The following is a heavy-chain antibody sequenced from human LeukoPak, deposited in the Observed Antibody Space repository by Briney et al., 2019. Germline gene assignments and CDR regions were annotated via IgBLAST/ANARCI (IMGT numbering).Heavy chain of an antibody. CDR2: INHSGST. Sequence: SETLSLTCAVYGGSFSGYYWNWIRQPPGKGLEWLGEINHSGSTNYNPSLKSRVTISVDTSKNQFSLKLSSVTAADTAVYYCARDKLKVVPAATFFDYWGQGTLVTVSS. CDR1: GGSFSGYY. CDR3: ARDKLKVVPAATFFDY. D-gene: IGHD2-2*01. J-gene: IGHJ4*02. V-gene: IGHV4-34*01.